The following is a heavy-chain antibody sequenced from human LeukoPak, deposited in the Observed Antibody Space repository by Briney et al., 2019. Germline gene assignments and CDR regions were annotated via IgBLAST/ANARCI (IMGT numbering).Heavy chain of an antibody. D-gene: IGHD3-10*01. CDR3: ARDAYYYGSGSYVDY. Sequence: GGSLRLSCAASGFTFSSYGMHWVRQAPGKGLEWVAVIYYDGNNKFYADSVKGRFTISRDNSKNTLYLQMNSLRAEDTAVYYCARDAYYYGSGSYVDYWGQGTLVIVSS. J-gene: IGHJ4*02. CDR2: IYYDGNNK. V-gene: IGHV3-33*01. CDR1: GFTFSSYG.